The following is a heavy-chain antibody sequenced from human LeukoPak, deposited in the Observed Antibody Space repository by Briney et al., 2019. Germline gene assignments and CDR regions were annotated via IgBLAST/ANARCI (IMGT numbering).Heavy chain of an antibody. J-gene: IGHJ4*02. D-gene: IGHD3-10*01. CDR1: GFTFSTYG. CDR3: AKDITMVRGVVSAFDY. CDR2: ISYDGSSK. V-gene: IGHV3-30*18. Sequence: GGSLRLSCAASGFTFSTYGMHWVRQAPGKGLEWVAVISYDGSSKYYADSVQGRFTISRDNSKNTLYLQMNSLRAEDTAVYYCAKDITMVRGVVSAFDYWGQGTLVTVSS.